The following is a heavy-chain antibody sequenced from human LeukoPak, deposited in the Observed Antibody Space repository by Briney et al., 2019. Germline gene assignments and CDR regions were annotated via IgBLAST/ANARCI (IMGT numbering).Heavy chain of an antibody. Sequence: GTSVKVSCKASGFTFTSSAVQWVRQARGQRLEWIGWIVVGSGNTNYAQKFQERVTITRDMSTSTAYMELSSLRSEDTAVYYCAAPVGATSFDYWSQGTLVTVSS. V-gene: IGHV1-58*01. CDR3: AAPVGATSFDY. CDR1: GFTFTSSA. CDR2: IVVGSGNT. D-gene: IGHD1-26*01. J-gene: IGHJ4*02.